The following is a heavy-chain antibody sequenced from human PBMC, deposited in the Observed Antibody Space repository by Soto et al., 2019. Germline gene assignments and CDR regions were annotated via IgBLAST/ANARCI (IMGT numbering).Heavy chain of an antibody. CDR2: IYYSGST. D-gene: IGHD3-10*01. V-gene: IGHV4-39*01. CDR1: GGSISSSSYY. J-gene: IGHJ5*02. CDR3: ARRAAFIWFAVGWFDP. Sequence: SETLSLTCTVSGGSISSSSYYWGWIRQPPGKGLEWIGSIYYSGSTYYNPSLKSRVTISVDTSKNQFSLKLSSVTAADTAVYYCARRAAFIWFAVGWFDPWGQGTLVTVSS.